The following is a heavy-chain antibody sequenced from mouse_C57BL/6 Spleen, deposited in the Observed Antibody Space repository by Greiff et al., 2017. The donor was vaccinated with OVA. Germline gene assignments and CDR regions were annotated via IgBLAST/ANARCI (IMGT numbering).Heavy chain of an antibody. CDR3: ARRKDYYAMDD. Sequence: VQLQQPGAELVMPGASVKLSCKASGYTFTSYWMHWVKQRPGQGLEWIGEIDPSDSYTNYNQKFKGKSTLTVDKSSSTAYMQLSSLTSEDSAVYYCARRKDYYAMDDWGQGTSVTVSS. V-gene: IGHV1-69*01. J-gene: IGHJ4*01. CDR1: GYTFTSYW. CDR2: IDPSDSYT.